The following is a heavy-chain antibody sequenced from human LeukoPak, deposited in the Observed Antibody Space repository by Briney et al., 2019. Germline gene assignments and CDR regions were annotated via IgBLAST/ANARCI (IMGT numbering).Heavy chain of an antibody. D-gene: IGHD3-10*01. V-gene: IGHV1-2*02. CDR2: INPNSGGT. CDR1: GYTFTGYY. J-gene: IGHJ4*02. Sequence: ASVKVSCKASGYTFTGYYMHWVRQAPGQGLEWMGWINPNSGGTNYAQKFQGRVTMTRDTSISTAYMELSRLRSDDTAVYYCARESEDGSGVDYWGQGTLVTVPS. CDR3: ARESEDGSGVDY.